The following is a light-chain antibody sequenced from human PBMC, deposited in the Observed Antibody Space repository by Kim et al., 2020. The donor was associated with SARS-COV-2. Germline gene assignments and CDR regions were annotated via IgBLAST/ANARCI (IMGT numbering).Light chain of an antibody. CDR1: QSVSSD. CDR3: QQYNKWPVT. J-gene: IGKJ4*01. V-gene: IGKV3-15*01. CDR2: GGS. Sequence: DIVMTQSPGTLSVSPGGRATLSCGASQSVSSDLAWYQQKPGQAPRLLIYGGSTRATGIPPRFSGSGSGTEFTLIVSSLQSEDSGVYYCQQYNKWPVTFGEGPKVEI.